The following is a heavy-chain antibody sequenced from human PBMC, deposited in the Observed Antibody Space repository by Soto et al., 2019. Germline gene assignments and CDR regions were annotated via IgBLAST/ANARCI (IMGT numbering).Heavy chain of an antibody. J-gene: IGHJ4*02. Sequence: EVQVLESGGGLVQPGGSLRLSCEVSGSTIGPYGMSWVRQAPGKGLEWVSAISGSSGTTYYADSVKGRFTISRDNSKNTLVLQMNSLRAEDTAVYYCAKGATGTWLDYYFDYWGQGTLVTVSS. CDR2: ISGSSGTT. CDR1: GSTIGPYG. CDR3: AKGATGTWLDYYFDY. D-gene: IGHD1-1*01. V-gene: IGHV3-23*01.